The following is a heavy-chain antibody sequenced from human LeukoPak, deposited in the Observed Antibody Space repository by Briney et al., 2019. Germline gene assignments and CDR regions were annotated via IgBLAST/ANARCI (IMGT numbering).Heavy chain of an antibody. J-gene: IGHJ1*01. Sequence: SLRLSCAASGFTYGDYVMQWLRPAPGKGLVWVSGIRWNNGRIEHVDSVTGRFTISRDNDKNSLDLQMNSLRAEGTALLCCAKDAYSSGLAPKDWGQGTLVIVSS. CDR3: AKDAYSSGLAPKD. CDR1: GFTYGDYV. V-gene: IGHV3-9*01. CDR2: IRWNNGRI. D-gene: IGHD6-19*01.